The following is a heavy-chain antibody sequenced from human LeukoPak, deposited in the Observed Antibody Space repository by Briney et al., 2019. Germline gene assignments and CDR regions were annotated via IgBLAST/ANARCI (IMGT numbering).Heavy chain of an antibody. CDR1: GFPFSNYD. D-gene: IGHD3-22*01. CDR3: ARDGPPYDSSGYYSYYFDY. V-gene: IGHV3-30-3*01. Sequence: GGSLSLYCAASGFPFSNYDMHCVRQAPGKGLEWGAVISYDGSNKYYADSVQGRITISRDNSKNTLYLQMNSLRAEDTAVYYCARDGPPYDSSGYYSYYFDYWGQGTLVTVSS. CDR2: ISYDGSNK. J-gene: IGHJ4*02.